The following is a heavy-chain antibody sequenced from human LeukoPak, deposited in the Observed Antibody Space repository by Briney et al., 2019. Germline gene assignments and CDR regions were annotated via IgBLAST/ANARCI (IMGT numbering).Heavy chain of an antibody. Sequence: GGSLRLSCAASGFTFSSYAMSWVRQAPGKGLEWVPAISDNGGSTYYADSVKGRVTVSRDNSKNTLYLQMNSLRAEDTAVYYCAKAPRLYYLDWNFDLWGRGTLVTVSS. V-gene: IGHV3-23*01. J-gene: IGHJ2*01. CDR1: GFTFSSYA. CDR2: ISDNGGST. CDR3: AKAPRLYYLDWNFDL. D-gene: IGHD3-10*01.